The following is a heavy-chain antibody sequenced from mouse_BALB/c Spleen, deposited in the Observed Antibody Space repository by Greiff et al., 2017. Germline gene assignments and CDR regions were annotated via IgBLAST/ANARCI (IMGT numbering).Heavy chain of an antibody. Sequence: QVQLKESGPGLVQPSQSLSITCTVSGFSLTSYGVHWVRQSPGKGLEWLVVIWSGGSTDYNAAFISRLSISKDNSKSQVFFKMNSLQANDTAIYYCASLVSGLYAMDYWGQGTSVTVSS. V-gene: IGHV2-2*02. CDR1: GFSLTSYG. CDR3: ASLVSGLYAMDY. J-gene: IGHJ4*01. CDR2: IWSGGST. D-gene: IGHD3-1*01.